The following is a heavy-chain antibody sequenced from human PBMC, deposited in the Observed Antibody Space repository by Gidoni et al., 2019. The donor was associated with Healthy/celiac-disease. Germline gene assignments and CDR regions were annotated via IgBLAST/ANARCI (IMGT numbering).Heavy chain of an antibody. V-gene: IGHV3-21*01. CDR3: ARDSGAYCSGGSCYPEAEYFQH. Sequence: EVQLVESGGGLVKPGGSLRLSCAASGFTFSSYSMNWVRQAPGKGLEWFSSISSSSSYIYYADSVKGRFTISRDNAKNSLYLQMNSLRAEDTAVYYCARDSGAYCSGGSCYPEAEYFQHWGQGTLVTVSS. J-gene: IGHJ1*01. CDR1: GFTFSSYS. D-gene: IGHD2-15*01. CDR2: ISSSSSYI.